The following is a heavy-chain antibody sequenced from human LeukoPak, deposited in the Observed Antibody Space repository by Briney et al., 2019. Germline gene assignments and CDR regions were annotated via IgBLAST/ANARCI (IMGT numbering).Heavy chain of an antibody. D-gene: IGHD1-26*01. V-gene: IGHV4-59*01. Sequence: SETLSLTCTVSDGSINSYYWNWIRRPPGKGLEWVGYIYYNGNTNYSPSLKSRVTMSVDTSKNLFSLKVSSVTAADTAVYYCARGRSNYYGMDVWGQGTTVTVSS. J-gene: IGHJ6*02. CDR1: DGSINSYY. CDR3: ARGRSNYYGMDV. CDR2: IYYNGNT.